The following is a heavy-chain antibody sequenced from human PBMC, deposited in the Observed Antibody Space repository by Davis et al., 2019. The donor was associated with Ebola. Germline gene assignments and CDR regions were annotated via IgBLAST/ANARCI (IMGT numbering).Heavy chain of an antibody. CDR3: AKDTSNIWFDI. Sequence: GESLKISCTASGFTFTTYAMMWVRQAPGKGLVWVSRIKSDGTTTDYADSVKGRFTISRDSAKNTLYLQMNSLRAEDTAVYYCAKDTSNIWFDIWGQGTNVTVSS. CDR2: IKSDGTTT. V-gene: IGHV3-74*01. D-gene: IGHD1-26*01. J-gene: IGHJ3*02. CDR1: GFTFTTYA.